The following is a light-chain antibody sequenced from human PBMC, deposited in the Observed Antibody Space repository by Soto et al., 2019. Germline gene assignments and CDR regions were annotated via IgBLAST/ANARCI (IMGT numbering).Light chain of an antibody. CDR2: NSN. CDR3: ATWDDSLNGPV. Sequence: QSVLTQPPSTSGTPEQRVTISCSGSSSNIGTNSVNWYQQLPGTAPKLLIYNSNQRPSGVPDRFSGSKSGTSASLAISGLQSEDEADYYCATWDDSLNGPVFGGGTQLTVL. V-gene: IGLV1-44*01. J-gene: IGLJ2*01. CDR1: SSNIGTNS.